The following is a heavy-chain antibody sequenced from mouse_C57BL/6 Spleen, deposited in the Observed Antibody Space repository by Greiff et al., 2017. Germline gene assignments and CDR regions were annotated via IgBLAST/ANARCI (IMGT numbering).Heavy chain of an antibody. CDR1: GYTFTSYC. CDR2: IDPYDSET. V-gene: IGHV1-52*01. D-gene: IGHD2-3*01. J-gene: IGHJ2*02. Sequence: VQLQQPGAELVRPGSTVKLSCTASGYTFTSYCMHWVKQRPIQGLEWIGKIDPYDSETHYYQMFKDKGTLHVDKSSSTAYMQLSSLTSEDSAVYYCAILACDGYYPLDYWGQGTSLTVSS. CDR3: AILACDGYYPLDY.